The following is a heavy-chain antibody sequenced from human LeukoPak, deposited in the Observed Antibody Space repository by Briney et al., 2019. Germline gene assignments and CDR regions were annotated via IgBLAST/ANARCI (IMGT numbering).Heavy chain of an antibody. J-gene: IGHJ4*02. V-gene: IGHV3-33*01. CDR3: ARDDRELEPYYFDY. CDR1: GFTFSSYG. CDR2: IWYDGSNK. D-gene: IGHD1-1*01. Sequence: GGSLRLSCAASGFTFSSYGMHWVRQAPGKGLEWVAVIWYDGSNKYYAGSVKGRFTISRDNSKNTLYLQMNSLRAEDTAVYYCARDDRELEPYYFDYWGQGTLVTVSS.